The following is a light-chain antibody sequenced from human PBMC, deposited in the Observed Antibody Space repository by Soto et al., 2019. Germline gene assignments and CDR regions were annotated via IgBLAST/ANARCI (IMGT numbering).Light chain of an antibody. CDR3: NSYTSSSTYV. CDR2: EVN. Sequence: QSVLTQPASVSGSPGQSITISCTGTSSDLGDYNFVSWYQHHPGKAPKLNIYEVNNRPSGVSNRFSGSKSANTASLTISGLQAEDEADYYCNSYTSSSTYVFGTGTKVTVL. V-gene: IGLV2-14*01. J-gene: IGLJ1*01. CDR1: SSDLGDYNF.